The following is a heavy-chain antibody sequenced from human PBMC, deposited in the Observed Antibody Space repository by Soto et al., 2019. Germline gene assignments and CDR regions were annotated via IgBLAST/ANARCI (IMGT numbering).Heavy chain of an antibody. CDR2: NYYSGST. D-gene: IGHD3-22*01. CDR1: GRSISSGGYY. J-gene: IGHJ4*02. CDR3: ARDQKAYDSSGYDH. Sequence: SETLSLTCTVSGRSISSGGYYWSWIRQHPGKGLEWIGYNYYSGSTNYNPSLKSRVTITVDTSKNQFYLKLSSVPAAYTAVYYCARDQKAYDSSGYDHWGQGTLVTVSS. V-gene: IGHV4-61*08.